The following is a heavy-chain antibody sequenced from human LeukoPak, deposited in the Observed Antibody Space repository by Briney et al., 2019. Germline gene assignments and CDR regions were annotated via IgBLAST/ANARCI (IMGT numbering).Heavy chain of an antibody. Sequence: GSLRLSCAASGFTFSSYAMHWVRQAPGKGLEWVAVMVYDGSHNYYADSVKGRFTVSRDNSKSTLYLHMNSLRAEDTAVYYCARDRGIYDYVWGSYRPYYFDYWGQGTLVTVSS. CDR3: ARDRGIYDYVWGSYRPYYFDY. J-gene: IGHJ4*02. CDR2: MVYDGSHN. V-gene: IGHV3-30*04. CDR1: GFTFSSYA. D-gene: IGHD3-16*02.